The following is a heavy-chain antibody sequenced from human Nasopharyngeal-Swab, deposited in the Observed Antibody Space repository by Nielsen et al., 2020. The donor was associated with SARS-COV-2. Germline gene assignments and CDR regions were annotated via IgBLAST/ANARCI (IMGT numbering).Heavy chain of an antibody. D-gene: IGHD5-12*01. CDR1: GFTFSPYT. J-gene: IGHJ4*02. Sequence: GGSLRLSCATSGFTFSPYTMTWVRQAPGKGLQWISYITSGNSVQYADSVRGRFTISRDNAKNSLYLQMNSLTAEDTAVYYCARVRGGGYGDYWGQGTLATVSS. V-gene: IGHV3-48*04. CDR3: ARVRGGGYGDY. CDR2: ITSGNSV.